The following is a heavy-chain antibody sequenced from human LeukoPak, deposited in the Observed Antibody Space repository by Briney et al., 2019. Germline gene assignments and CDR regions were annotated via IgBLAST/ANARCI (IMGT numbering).Heavy chain of an antibody. Sequence: PSETLSLTCAVYGGSFSGYYWSWIRQPPGKGLEWIGETNHSGSTNYNPSLKSRVTISVDTSKNQFSLKLSSVTAADTAVYYCARAKVGATPFDYWGQGTLVTVSS. CDR2: TNHSGST. V-gene: IGHV4-34*01. D-gene: IGHD1-26*01. CDR1: GGSFSGYY. J-gene: IGHJ4*02. CDR3: ARAKVGATPFDY.